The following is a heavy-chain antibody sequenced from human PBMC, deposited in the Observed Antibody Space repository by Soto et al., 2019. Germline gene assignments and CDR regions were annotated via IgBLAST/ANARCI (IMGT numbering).Heavy chain of an antibody. Sequence: QVQLVESGGGVVQPGRSLRLSCAASGFTFSTYGMSWVRQAPGKGLEWVAIISYDGIHKYYADSVKGRFTISRDNSRNTLELQMNSLRAADTAVYYCAKEIIAVSGPWDFDNWGQGTLVTVSS. CDR2: ISYDGIHK. J-gene: IGHJ4*02. CDR1: GFTFSTYG. CDR3: AKEIIAVSGPWDFDN. D-gene: IGHD6-19*01. V-gene: IGHV3-30*18.